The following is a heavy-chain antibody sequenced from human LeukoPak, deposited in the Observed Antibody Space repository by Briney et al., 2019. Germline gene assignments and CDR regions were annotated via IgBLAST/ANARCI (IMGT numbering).Heavy chain of an antibody. Sequence: ASETLSLTCAVYGGSFSGYYWSWIRQPPGKGLEWIGEISHSGSSNSNPSLKSRVTMSADMSKNQFSLKLSSVTAADTAVYYCARVGYDSSGYYYPPNWFDPWGQGTLVTVSS. D-gene: IGHD3-22*01. CDR1: GGSFSGYY. J-gene: IGHJ5*02. CDR3: ARVGYDSSGYYYPPNWFDP. CDR2: ISHSGSS. V-gene: IGHV4-34*01.